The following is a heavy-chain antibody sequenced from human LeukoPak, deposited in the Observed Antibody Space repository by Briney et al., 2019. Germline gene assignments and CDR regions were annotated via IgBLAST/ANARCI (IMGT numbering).Heavy chain of an antibody. CDR2: ISYDGSNK. V-gene: IGHV3-30-3*01. Sequence: GRSLRLSCAASGFTFSSYAMHWVRQAPGKGLEWVAVISYDGSNKYYADSMKGRFTISRDNSKNTLYLQMNSLRAEDTAVYYCAKDRSSSWYEGPFNGMDVWGQGTTVTVSS. CDR3: AKDRSSSWYEGPFNGMDV. CDR1: GFTFSSYA. D-gene: IGHD6-13*01. J-gene: IGHJ6*02.